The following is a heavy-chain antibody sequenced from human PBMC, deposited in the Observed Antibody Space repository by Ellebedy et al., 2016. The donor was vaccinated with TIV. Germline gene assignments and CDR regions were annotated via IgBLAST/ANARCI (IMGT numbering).Heavy chain of an antibody. D-gene: IGHD2-15*01. CDR1: GFVFTTYG. Sequence: GGSLRLXXAASGFVFTTYGMHWVRQAPGKGLEWISYISSSGDTIYYADSVKGRFTISRDNAKNSLYLHMNSLRAEDTAVYYCAREITPYWYFDLWGRGTLVTVSS. J-gene: IGHJ2*01. CDR3: AREITPYWYFDL. CDR2: ISSSGDTI. V-gene: IGHV3-48*04.